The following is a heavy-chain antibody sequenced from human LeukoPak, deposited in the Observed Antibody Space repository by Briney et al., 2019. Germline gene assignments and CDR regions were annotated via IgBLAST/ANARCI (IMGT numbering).Heavy chain of an antibody. CDR1: GFTFSSYG. Sequence: GGSLRLSCAASGFTFSSYGMHWVRQAPGKGLEWVAVISYDGSNKYYADSVKGRFTISRDNSKNTLYLQMNSLRAEDTAVYYCAKEATRGYSYGYRGLFDYFDYWGQGTLVTVSS. J-gene: IGHJ4*02. V-gene: IGHV3-30*18. CDR2: ISYDGSNK. CDR3: AKEATRGYSYGYRGLFDYFDY. D-gene: IGHD5-18*01.